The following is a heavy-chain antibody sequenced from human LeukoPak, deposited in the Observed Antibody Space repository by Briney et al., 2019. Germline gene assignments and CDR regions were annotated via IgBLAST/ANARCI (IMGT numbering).Heavy chain of an antibody. Sequence: TSETLSLTCTVSGYSISSSYYWSWIRRPPGKGLEWIGYIYYSGSTNYNPSLKSRVTISVDTSKNQFSLKLSSVTAADTALYYCARGSSSSHHPALSWGQGTLVTVSS. J-gene: IGHJ4*02. V-gene: IGHV4-61*01. D-gene: IGHD6-13*01. CDR2: IYYSGST. CDR1: GYSISSSYY. CDR3: ARGSSSSHHPALS.